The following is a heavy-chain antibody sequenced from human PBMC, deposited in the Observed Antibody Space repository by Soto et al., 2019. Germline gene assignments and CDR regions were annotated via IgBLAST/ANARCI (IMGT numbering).Heavy chain of an antibody. J-gene: IGHJ3*02. D-gene: IGHD3-22*01. CDR3: AREGMIVVVNDGAFDI. V-gene: IGHV4-31*03. CDR1: GGSISSGGYS. CDR2: IYYSGSI. Sequence: QVQLQESGPGLVKPSQTLSLTCTVSGGSISSGGYSWNWVRQHPGKGLQWSGHIYYSGSIHYNSSLKSRVTISVDTSKNQFSLKLSSVTAADTAMYYCAREGMIVVVNDGAFDIWGQGTMVTVSS.